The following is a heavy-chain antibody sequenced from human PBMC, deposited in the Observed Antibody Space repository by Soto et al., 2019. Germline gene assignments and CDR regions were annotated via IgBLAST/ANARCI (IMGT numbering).Heavy chain of an antibody. CDR3: ATGDRFYYDSSGYSGYFNY. V-gene: IGHV3-30*03. CDR1: GFTFSSYR. D-gene: IGHD3-22*01. J-gene: IGHJ4*02. Sequence: PGGSLRLSCAASGFTFSSYRMNWVRQPPGKGLEWVAVILYDGNNKYHAESVKGRFTVSRDNSKNTLYLQMNSLKAEDTAVYYCATGDRFYYDSSGYSGYFNYWGQGTQVTVSS. CDR2: ILYDGNNK.